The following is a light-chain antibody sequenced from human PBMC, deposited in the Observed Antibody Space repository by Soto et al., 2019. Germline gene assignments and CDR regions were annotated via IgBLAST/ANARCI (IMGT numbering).Light chain of an antibody. V-gene: IGKV3-15*01. CDR3: QQYTNWPPRT. J-gene: IGKJ1*01. CDR1: QSVRSN. Sequence: EIVMTQSTATLSVSPGERATLSCRASQSVRSNLAGYQQKPGQPPRLLIYGAPTRATGITARFSGSGSGTEFTLNDSRLQAEDFAVYYWQQYTNWPPRTFGKGTKVEIQ. CDR2: GAP.